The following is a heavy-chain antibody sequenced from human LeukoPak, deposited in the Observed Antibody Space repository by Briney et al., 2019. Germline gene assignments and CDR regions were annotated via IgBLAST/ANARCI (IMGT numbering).Heavy chain of an antibody. Sequence: PSETLSLTCTVSGGSISSSSYYWGWIRQPPGKGLEWIGSIYYSGSTYYNPSLKSRVTISVDTSKNQFSLKLSSVTAADTAVYYCARLTRPPRSNKEYSGYDSKHWYFDLWGRGTLVTVSS. CDR1: GGSISSSSYY. V-gene: IGHV4-39*01. CDR3: ARLTRPPRSNKEYSGYDSKHWYFDL. CDR2: IYYSGST. D-gene: IGHD5-12*01. J-gene: IGHJ2*01.